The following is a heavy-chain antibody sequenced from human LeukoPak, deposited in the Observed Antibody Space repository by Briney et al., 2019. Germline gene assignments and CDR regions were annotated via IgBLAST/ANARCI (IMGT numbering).Heavy chain of an antibody. CDR2: INHSGST. CDR3: ARVPTVVYYYYGMDV. D-gene: IGHD4-17*01. J-gene: IGHJ6*02. CDR1: GGSISSYY. Sequence: TSSETLSLTCTVSGGSISSYYWSWIRQPPGKGLEWIGEINHSGSTNYNPSLKSRVTISVDTSKNQFSLKLSSVTAADTAVYYCARVPTVVYYYYGMDVWGQGTTVTVSS. V-gene: IGHV4-34*01.